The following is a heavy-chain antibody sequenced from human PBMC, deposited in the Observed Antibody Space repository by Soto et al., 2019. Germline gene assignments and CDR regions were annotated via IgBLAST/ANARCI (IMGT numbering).Heavy chain of an antibody. D-gene: IGHD3-16*01. J-gene: IGHJ4*01. CDR1: GFTFTTSA. CDR2: VSASAATT. CDR3: ARAGFFGWGFYFGY. Sequence: EVQLLESGGGLLRPGGSLRLSCAASGFTFTTSAMSWVRQAPGKGLEWVAAVSASAATTYYADSVKGRFTISKDTSKDTVYLQIHSLRLEDTAVYYCARAGFFGWGFYFGYWGHGSLLTVSS. V-gene: IGHV3-23*01.